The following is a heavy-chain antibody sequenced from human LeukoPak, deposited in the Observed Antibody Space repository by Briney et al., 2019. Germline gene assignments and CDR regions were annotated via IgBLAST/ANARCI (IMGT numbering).Heavy chain of an antibody. D-gene: IGHD6-13*01. CDR1: GGPISSYY. CDR3: ARDDSSSWYYFDY. Sequence: PSETLSLTCSVSGGPISSYYWSWIRQPPGKGLEWIGYIYDSGSTNYNPSLKSRVTISVDTSKNQFSLKLRSVTAADTAVYYCARDDSSSWYYFDYWGQGTLVTVSS. J-gene: IGHJ4*02. CDR2: IYDSGST. V-gene: IGHV4-59*01.